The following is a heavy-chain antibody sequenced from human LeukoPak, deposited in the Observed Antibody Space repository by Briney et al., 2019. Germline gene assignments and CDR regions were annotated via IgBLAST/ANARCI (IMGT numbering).Heavy chain of an antibody. Sequence: RASVKVSCKASGYTFTGYYMHWVRQAPGQGLEWMGWIYPNSGGTNYAQKFQGWVTMTRDTSISTAYMELSRLRSDDTAVYYCARGGIAAALAAFDIWGQGTMVTVSS. CDR3: ARGGIAAALAAFDI. CDR2: IYPNSGGT. D-gene: IGHD6-13*01. V-gene: IGHV1-2*04. CDR1: GYTFTGYY. J-gene: IGHJ3*02.